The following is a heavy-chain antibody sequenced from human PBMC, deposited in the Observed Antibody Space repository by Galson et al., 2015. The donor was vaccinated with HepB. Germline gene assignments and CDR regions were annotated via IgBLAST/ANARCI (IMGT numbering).Heavy chain of an antibody. V-gene: IGHV3-30*18. J-gene: IGHJ4*02. CDR1: GFTFSGSG. D-gene: IGHD1/OR15-1a*01. CDR2: ISDDGSNR. Sequence: SLRLSCAVSGFTFSGSGMHWVRRAPGKGLEWVALISDDGSNRYYADSVKGRFTIPRDNSKNTVYLQMNSLRAEDTAVYYCAKDRRTFTQNYFDYWGQGTLVTVSS. CDR3: AKDRRTFTQNYFDY.